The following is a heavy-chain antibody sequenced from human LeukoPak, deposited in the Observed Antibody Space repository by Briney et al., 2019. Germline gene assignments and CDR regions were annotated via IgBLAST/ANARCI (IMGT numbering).Heavy chain of an antibody. CDR1: GGSISGYC. CDR3: ARHTTYGGNSAFEY. Sequence: PSETLSLTCTVSGGSISGYCWSWIRQPPGKGLEWIGYIYYSGSTNYNPSLKSRVTISVDASKSQFSRRLTSVSAADTAVYYCARHTTYGGNSAFEYWGQGSLVTVSS. D-gene: IGHD4-23*01. J-gene: IGHJ4*02. V-gene: IGHV4-59*08. CDR2: IYYSGST.